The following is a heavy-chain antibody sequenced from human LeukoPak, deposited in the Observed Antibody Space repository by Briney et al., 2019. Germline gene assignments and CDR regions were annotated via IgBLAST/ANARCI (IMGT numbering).Heavy chain of an antibody. CDR2: IKHSGST. CDR3: ARTIVVVPAADKSGWFDP. J-gene: IGHJ5*02. Sequence: SETLSLTCAVYGGSFSGYYWSWIRQPPGKGLEWIGEIKHSGSTNYNPSLKSRVTISVDTSKNQFSLKLSSVTAADTAVYYCARTIVVVPAADKSGWFDPWGQGTLVTVSS. CDR1: GGSFSGYY. D-gene: IGHD2-2*01. V-gene: IGHV4-34*01.